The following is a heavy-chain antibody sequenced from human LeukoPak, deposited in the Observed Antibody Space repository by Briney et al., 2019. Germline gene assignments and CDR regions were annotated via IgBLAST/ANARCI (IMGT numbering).Heavy chain of an antibody. CDR3: ASSSSYSSSWGYYYYYYYMDV. V-gene: IGHV4-61*02. Sequence: SQTLSLTCTVSGGSISSGSYYWSWIRQPAGKGLEWIGRIYTSGGTNYNPSLKSRVTISVDTSKNQFSLKLSSVTAADTAVYYCASSSSYSSSWGYYYYYYYMDVWGKGTTVTVSS. D-gene: IGHD6-13*01. CDR1: GGSISSGSYY. CDR2: IYTSGGT. J-gene: IGHJ6*03.